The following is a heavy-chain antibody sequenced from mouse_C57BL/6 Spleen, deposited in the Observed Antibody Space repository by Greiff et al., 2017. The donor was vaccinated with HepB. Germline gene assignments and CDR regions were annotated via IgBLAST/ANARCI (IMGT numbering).Heavy chain of an antibody. D-gene: IGHD2-5*01. CDR3: ARRYSNYVWYFDV. CDR2: ISDGGSYT. CDR1: GFTFSSYA. Sequence: EVQVVESGGGLVKPGGSLKLSCAASGFTFSSYAMSWVRQTPEKRLEWVATISDGGSYTYYPDNVKGRFTISRDNAKNNLYLQMSHLKSEDTAMYYCARRYSNYVWYFDVWGTGTTVTVSS. J-gene: IGHJ1*03. V-gene: IGHV5-4*01.